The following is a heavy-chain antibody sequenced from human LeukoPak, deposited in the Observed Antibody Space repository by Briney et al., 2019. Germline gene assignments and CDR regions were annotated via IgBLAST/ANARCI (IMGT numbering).Heavy chain of an antibody. CDR1: GFTFSSYW. J-gene: IGHJ4*02. V-gene: IGHV3-7*01. D-gene: IGHD3-9*01. Sequence: PGGSLRLSCAASGFTFSSYWMSWVRQAPGKGLEWVANIKQDGREKYYVDSVRGRFTISRDNAKNSLYLQMNSLRAEDTAVYYCASCYDILTGYPYYWGQGTLVTVSS. CDR3: ASCYDILTGYPYY. CDR2: IKQDGREK.